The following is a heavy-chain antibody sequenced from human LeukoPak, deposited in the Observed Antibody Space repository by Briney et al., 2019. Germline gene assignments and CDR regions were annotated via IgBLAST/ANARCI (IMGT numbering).Heavy chain of an antibody. J-gene: IGHJ4*02. CDR1: GYSFTSHW. CDR2: IYPGDSDT. V-gene: IGHV5-51*01. D-gene: IGHD3-22*01. Sequence: GESLKISCKGSGYSFTSHWFGWVRQMPGKGLEWMGIIYPGDSDTRYSPSFQGQVTISADKSISTAYLQWSSLKASDTAMYYCARHGGGPPDSSGYYYTFFDYWGQGTLVTASS. CDR3: ARHGGGPPDSSGYYYTFFDY.